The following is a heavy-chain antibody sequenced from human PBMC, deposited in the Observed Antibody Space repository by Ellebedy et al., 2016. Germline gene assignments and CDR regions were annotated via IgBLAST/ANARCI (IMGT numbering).Heavy chain of an antibody. D-gene: IGHD3-3*02. CDR1: GFTFSSYA. J-gene: IGHJ3*02. CDR2: FGGRSTTT. Sequence: GESLKISCEASGFTFSSYAMSWLRQAPGKGLEWVSVFGGRSTTTYYADSVKGRFTISRDNSKNTLFLQVNSLRGDDTARYYCAKISPTHRGAFDIWGQGTMVTVSS. CDR3: AKISPTHRGAFDI. V-gene: IGHV3-23*01.